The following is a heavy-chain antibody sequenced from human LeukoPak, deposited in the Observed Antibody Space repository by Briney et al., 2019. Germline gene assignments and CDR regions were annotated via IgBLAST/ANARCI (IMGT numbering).Heavy chain of an antibody. CDR1: GFAFGTYA. Sequence: GGSLRLTCAGSGFAFGTYAMSCVRQAPGMGLEWVSSISANGQATYYADSVEGRFTISRDNSKNTLYLQLNSLRAEDTATYYCAKDPYYTILYRLGIWGQGTLVNVSS. CDR3: AKDPYYTILYRLGI. V-gene: IGHV3-23*01. CDR2: ISANGQAT. D-gene: IGHD3-3*01. J-gene: IGHJ4*02.